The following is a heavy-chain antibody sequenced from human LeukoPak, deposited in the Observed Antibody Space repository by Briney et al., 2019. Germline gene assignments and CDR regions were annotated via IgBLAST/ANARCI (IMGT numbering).Heavy chain of an antibody. CDR2: IHTNRVST. CDR1: GFTFSGYA. D-gene: IGHD3-10*01. J-gene: IGHJ3*02. V-gene: IGHV3-64D*09. CDR3: VKDRSGTYAFDI. Sequence: PGGSLRLSCSASGFTFSGYAMHWVRQAPGKGLEYVSSIHTNRVSTYCADSVKGRFTISRDNSKNTLYLQMSSLRAEDTAVYYCVKDRSGTYAFDIWGRGTMVTVSS.